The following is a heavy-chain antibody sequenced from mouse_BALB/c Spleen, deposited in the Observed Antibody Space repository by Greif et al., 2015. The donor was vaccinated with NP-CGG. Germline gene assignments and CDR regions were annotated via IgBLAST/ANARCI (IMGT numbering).Heavy chain of an antibody. CDR3: TRGEGKRYFDY. V-gene: IGHV1-5*01. CDR1: GYTFTSYW. J-gene: IGHJ2*01. Sequence: EVQLQQSGTVLARPGASVKMSCKASGYTFTSYWMHWVKQRPGQGLEWIGAIYPGNSDTSYNQKFKGKAKLTAVTSTSTAYMELSSLTNEDSAVYYCTRGEGKRYFDYWGQGTTLTVSS. CDR2: IYPGNSDT. D-gene: IGHD2-1*01.